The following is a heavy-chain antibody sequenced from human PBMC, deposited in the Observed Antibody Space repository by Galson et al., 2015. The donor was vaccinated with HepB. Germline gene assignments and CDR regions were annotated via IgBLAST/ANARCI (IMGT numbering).Heavy chain of an antibody. CDR3: ASDSGGSLDD. V-gene: IGHV1-46*01. D-gene: IGHD2-15*01. CDR2: INPSGDVT. Sequence: SVKVSCKASGYTFTSYYMHWVRQAPGQGLEWMGIINPSGDVTSYAQKFQGRVTMTRDTSTSTVSMDLSSLRSGDTAVYYCASDSGGSLDDWGQGTLVTVSS. CDR1: GYTFTSYY. J-gene: IGHJ4*02.